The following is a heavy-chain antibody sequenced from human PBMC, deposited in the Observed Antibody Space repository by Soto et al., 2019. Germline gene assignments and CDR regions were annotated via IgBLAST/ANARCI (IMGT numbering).Heavy chain of an antibody. CDR1: GFTFSSYA. V-gene: IGHV3-30-3*01. Sequence: QVQLVESGGGVVQPGRSLRLSCAASGFTFSSYAMDWVRQAPGKGLECVAIISYDGSNKYYADSVKGRFTVSRDNSKNPFYLQMNSLRAEDTAVYYCARAPWIERAYLDHWGQGTLVTVSS. CDR2: ISYDGSNK. D-gene: IGHD5-18*01. CDR3: ARAPWIERAYLDH. J-gene: IGHJ4*02.